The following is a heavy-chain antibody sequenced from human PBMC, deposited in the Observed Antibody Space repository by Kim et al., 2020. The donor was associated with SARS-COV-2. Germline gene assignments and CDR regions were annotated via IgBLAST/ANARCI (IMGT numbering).Heavy chain of an antibody. Sequence: ASVKVSCKASGYTFSSFGVSWMRQAPGQGLEWMGWISAYNGKTNYAQIFQGRVTMTTDTSTNTAYMELRSLRSDDTAMYYCARDKIAVRPGWFDPWGQGTLVPVSP. CDR1: GYTFSSFG. CDR3: ARDKIAVRPGWFDP. D-gene: IGHD6-6*01. CDR2: ISAYNGKT. J-gene: IGHJ5*02. V-gene: IGHV1-18*01.